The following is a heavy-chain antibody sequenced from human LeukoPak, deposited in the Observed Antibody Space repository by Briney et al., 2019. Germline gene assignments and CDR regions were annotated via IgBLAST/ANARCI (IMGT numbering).Heavy chain of an antibody. J-gene: IGHJ4*02. CDR2: INPNSGGT. CDR3: AREGLSKYAMDY. V-gene: IGHV1-2*02. CDR1: GYTFTNYD. Sequence: ASVKVSCKASGYTFTNYDINWVRQATGQGLEWMGWINPNSGGTNYAQKFQGRVTMTRDTSTSTAYMELSRLRSDDTGVYYCAREGLSKYAMDYWGQGTLVTVSS. D-gene: IGHD2-8*01.